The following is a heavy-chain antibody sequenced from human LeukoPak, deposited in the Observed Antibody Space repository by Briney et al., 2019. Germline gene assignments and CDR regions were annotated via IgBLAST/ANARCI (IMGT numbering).Heavy chain of an antibody. CDR2: TRPDGDRT. CDR1: GFAFSTYA. Sequence: GGSLRLSCAASGFAFSTYAITWECHVPGKGLERFSATRPDGDRTYYAKSVRGRLTICRDNSKDTVYLQINGLRVKDTAVYYCAREQSGTRGWYTVDYWGQGTLVPVSS. V-gene: IGHV3-23*01. D-gene: IGHD6-19*01. J-gene: IGHJ4*02. CDR3: AREQSGTRGWYTVDY.